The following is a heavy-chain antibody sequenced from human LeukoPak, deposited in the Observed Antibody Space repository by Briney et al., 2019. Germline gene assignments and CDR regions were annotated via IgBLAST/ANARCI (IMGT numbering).Heavy chain of an antibody. CDR1: GLTFSNYW. Sequence: GGSLRLSCAASGLTFSNYWMDWVRQAPGKGLEWVANIKQDGSEKNYVDSVKGRFIISRDNAKNSLYLQMNTLRADDTAVYYCARDGFGTGSNWGQGTLVTVSS. V-gene: IGHV3-7*03. D-gene: IGHD3-16*01. J-gene: IGHJ4*02. CDR3: ARDGFGTGSN. CDR2: IKQDGSEK.